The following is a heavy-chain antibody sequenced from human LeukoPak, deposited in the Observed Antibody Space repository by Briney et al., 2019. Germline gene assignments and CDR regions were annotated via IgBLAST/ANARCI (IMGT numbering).Heavy chain of an antibody. CDR3: ARYVVYGSGKYYFDY. V-gene: IGHV4-39*01. J-gene: IGHJ4*02. Sequence: PSETLSLTCTVSGGSVSSTTYYWSWIRQPPGKGLEWIASINYSGSTYYNPSLKSRVTISVDTSENQFSLKLSSVTAADTAVYYCARYVVYGSGKYYFDYWGQGTLVTISS. CDR2: INYSGST. D-gene: IGHD3-10*01. CDR1: GGSVSSTTYY.